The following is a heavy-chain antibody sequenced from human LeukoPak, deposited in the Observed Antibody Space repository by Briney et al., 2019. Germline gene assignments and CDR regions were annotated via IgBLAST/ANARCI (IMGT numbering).Heavy chain of an antibody. CDR3: ARGQDIVATRIVY. Sequence: SCKASGGTFSSYSMNWVRQAPGKGLEWVSSISSSSSYIYYADSVKGRFTISRDNAKNSLYLQMNSLRAEDTAVYYCARGQDIVATRIVYWGQGTLVTVSS. V-gene: IGHV3-21*01. J-gene: IGHJ4*02. CDR1: GGTFSSYS. CDR2: ISSSSSYI. D-gene: IGHD5-12*01.